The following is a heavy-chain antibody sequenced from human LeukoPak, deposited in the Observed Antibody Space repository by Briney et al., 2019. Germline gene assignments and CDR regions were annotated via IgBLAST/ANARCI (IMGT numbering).Heavy chain of an antibody. J-gene: IGHJ3*02. CDR2: IWYDGSSK. V-gene: IGHV3-33*01. D-gene: IGHD1-1*01. CDR3: ARDGYNWNVEDAFDI. Sequence: GGSLRLSCAASGFTFSSYGMHWVRQAPGKGLEWVAVIWYDGSSKYYADSVKGRFTISRDNSKNTLYLQMNSLRAEDTAVYYCARDGYNWNVEDAFDIWGQGTMVTVSS. CDR1: GFTFSSYG.